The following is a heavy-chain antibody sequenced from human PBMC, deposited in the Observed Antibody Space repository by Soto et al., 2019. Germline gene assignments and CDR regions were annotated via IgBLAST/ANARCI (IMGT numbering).Heavy chain of an antibody. CDR2: ITYEGSNK. CDR1: GFIFANYG. Sequence: GGSLRLSCAASGFIFANYGMHWVRQAPGKGLEWVALITYEGSNKYYADAVKGRFTILRDDSKSIAYLQMNSLQSEDTGVYYCTRYTYTNRYSYFGMDVWGHGTTVTVSS. J-gene: IGHJ6*02. V-gene: IGHV3-30*03. D-gene: IGHD1-1*01. CDR3: TRYTYTNRYSYFGMDV.